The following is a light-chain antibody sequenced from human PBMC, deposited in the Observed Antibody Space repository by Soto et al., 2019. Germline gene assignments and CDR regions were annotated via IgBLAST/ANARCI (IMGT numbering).Light chain of an antibody. CDR2: DVS. V-gene: IGKV1-5*01. J-gene: IGKJ1*01. CDR1: QSIGSW. CDR3: QQYNTFWT. Sequence: DVQMTQSPSTLSASVGDRVTITCRASQSIGSWLAWYQQKPGKAPKLLIYDVSNLESGVPSRFSGSGSGTEFTLTISSLQPDDVATYYCQQYNTFWTFGQGTKVDI.